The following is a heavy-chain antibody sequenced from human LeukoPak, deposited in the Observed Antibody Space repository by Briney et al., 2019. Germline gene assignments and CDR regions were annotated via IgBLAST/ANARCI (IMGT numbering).Heavy chain of an antibody. V-gene: IGHV3-7*01. J-gene: IGHJ4*02. CDR3: AGSIVVVTAIQDH. CDR2: IKQDGSEK. D-gene: IGHD2-21*02. CDR1: GFTFSSYW. Sequence: PGGSLRLSCAASGFTFSSYWMSWVRQAPGKGLEWVANIKQDGSEKYYVDSVKGRFTISRDNAKNSLYLQMNSLRAEDTAVYYCAGSIVVVTAIQDHWGQGTLVTVSS.